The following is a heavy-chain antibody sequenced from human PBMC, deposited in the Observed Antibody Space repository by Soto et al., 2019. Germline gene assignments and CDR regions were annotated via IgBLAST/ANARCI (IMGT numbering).Heavy chain of an antibody. CDR3: VRYYYDSSGLYGMDV. Sequence: GGSLRLSCAASGFTFDDYAMHWVRQAPGKGLEWVSGISWNSGSIGYADSVKGRFTISRDNAKNSLYLQMNSLRAEDTAVYYCVRYYYDSSGLYGMDVWGQGTTVTVSS. CDR2: ISWNSGSI. CDR1: GFTFDDYA. D-gene: IGHD3-22*01. J-gene: IGHJ6*02. V-gene: IGHV3-9*01.